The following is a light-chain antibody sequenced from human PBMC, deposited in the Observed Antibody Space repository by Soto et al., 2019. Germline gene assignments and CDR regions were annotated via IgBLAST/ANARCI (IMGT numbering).Light chain of an antibody. CDR2: DVS. Sequence: QSVLTQPASVSGSPGQSIAISCTGTSSDAGNYNFVSWYQQHPGKAPKLMIYDVSNRPSGISNRFSGSKSGNTASLTISGLQAEDEADYYCCSYTTSSTYVFGTGTKVTVL. CDR1: SSDAGNYNF. J-gene: IGLJ1*01. CDR3: CSYTTSSTYV. V-gene: IGLV2-14*03.